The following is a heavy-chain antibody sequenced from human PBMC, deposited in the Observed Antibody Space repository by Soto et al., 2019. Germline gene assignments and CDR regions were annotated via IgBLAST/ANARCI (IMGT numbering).Heavy chain of an antibody. V-gene: IGHV3-23*01. CDR2: ISGSGGST. D-gene: IGHD2-2*02. CDR1: GFTFSSYA. CDR3: AREGAVPAVIGNYYYGMDV. J-gene: IGHJ6*02. Sequence: PGGSLRLSCAASGFTFSSYAMSWVRQAPGKGLEWVSAISGSGGSTYYADSVKGRFTISRDNSQNALYLKMNSLRAEDTAVYFSAREGAVPAVIGNYYYGMDVWGQGTTVTVSS.